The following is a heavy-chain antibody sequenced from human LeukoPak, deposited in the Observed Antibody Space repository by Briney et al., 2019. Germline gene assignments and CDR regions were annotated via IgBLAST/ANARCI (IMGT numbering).Heavy chain of an antibody. CDR3: AREYDSSGYYSTYPAYYYYMDV. CDR1: GGSISSSSYY. V-gene: IGHV4-39*07. J-gene: IGHJ6*03. Sequence: SETLSLTCTVSGGSISSSSYYWGWIRQSPGTGLEWIGSIYYSGTTYYNPSLKSRVTISIDTSKNQFSLKLSSVTAADTAVYYCAREYDSSGYYSTYPAYYYYMDVWGKGTTVTISS. D-gene: IGHD3-22*01. CDR2: IYYSGTT.